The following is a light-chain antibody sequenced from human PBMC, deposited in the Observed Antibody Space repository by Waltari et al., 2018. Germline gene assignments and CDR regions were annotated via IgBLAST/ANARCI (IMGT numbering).Light chain of an antibody. J-gene: IGKJ5*01. Sequence: EIVLTQSPATLSLSPGERATLSCRANQSFIPYVACYQQKVGQAPRILIYDASNRATGIPARFSGSGSGTDFTLTISSLEPEDFAVYYCQQRGNWRFGQGTRLEI. V-gene: IGKV3-11*01. CDR3: QQRGNWR. CDR2: DAS. CDR1: QSFIPY.